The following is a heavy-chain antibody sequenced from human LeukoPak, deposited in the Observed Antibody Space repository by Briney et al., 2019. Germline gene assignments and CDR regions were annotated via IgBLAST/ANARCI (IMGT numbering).Heavy chain of an antibody. CDR1: GFTFSSYA. D-gene: IGHD3-22*01. Sequence: GGSLRLSCAASGFTFSSYAMSWVRQAPGNGLEWVAVISYDGSNKYYADSVKGRFTISRDNSKNTLYLQMNSLRAEDTAVYYCARDSHVYYDSSGLDAFDIWGQGTMVTVSS. CDR2: ISYDGSNK. V-gene: IGHV3-30-3*01. CDR3: ARDSHVYYDSSGLDAFDI. J-gene: IGHJ3*02.